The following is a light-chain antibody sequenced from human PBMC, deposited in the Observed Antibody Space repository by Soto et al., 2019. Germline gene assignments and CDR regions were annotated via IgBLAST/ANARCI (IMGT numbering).Light chain of an antibody. CDR3: QQFNRGLT. J-gene: IGKJ1*01. CDR2: GAS. Sequence: EIVMKQSPATLYVSPGERATLSCRASQSVSSDLAWYQHKPGQGPRLLIYGASTRVTGIPARFSGSGSGTEFTLTLSTLQSEDFAVYYCQQFNRGLTFLQGTKVEIK. V-gene: IGKV3-15*01. CDR1: QSVSSD.